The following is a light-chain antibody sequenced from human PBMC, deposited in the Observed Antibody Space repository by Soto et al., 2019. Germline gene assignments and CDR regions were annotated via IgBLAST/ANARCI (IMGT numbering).Light chain of an antibody. CDR3: QQRSNWPELT. Sequence: EIVLTQSPATLSLSPGERATLSCRSSQSVSSYLAWYQQKPGQAPRLLIYDASNRATGIPARFSGSGSGTDFTLTISSLEPEDFAVYYRQQRSNWPELTFGGGTKV. J-gene: IGKJ4*01. V-gene: IGKV3-11*01. CDR2: DAS. CDR1: QSVSSY.